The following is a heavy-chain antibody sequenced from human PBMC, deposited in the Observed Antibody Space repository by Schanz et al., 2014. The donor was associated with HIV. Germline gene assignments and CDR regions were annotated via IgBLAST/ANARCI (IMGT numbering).Heavy chain of an antibody. CDR3: ARDFNIGDQYYFDH. V-gene: IGHV1-69*06. CDR1: GGTFMTYA. D-gene: IGHD2-21*02. J-gene: IGHJ4*02. Sequence: QVQLVQSGAEVKKPGSSVKVSCKASGGTFMTYAISWVRQAPGQGLEWMGGIIPVFGTRNYAQRFQGRVTITADNSTSTAYLELSSLRSEDSAVYFCARDFNIGDQYYFDHWAQGPRSPSPQ. CDR2: IIPVFGTR.